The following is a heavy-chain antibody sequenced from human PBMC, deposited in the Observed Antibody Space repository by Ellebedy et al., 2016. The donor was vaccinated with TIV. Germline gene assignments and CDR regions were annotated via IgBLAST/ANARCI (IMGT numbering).Heavy chain of an antibody. CDR2: IIPVLETP. Sequence: AASVKVSCKASGGSFSSHVISWVRQPPGQGLAWMGGIIPVLETPNYAQKFQGRLTVSADKSTNTAYMELSSLTSEDTAVYYCAADLASVGQWGQGTLVIVSS. CDR3: AADLASVGQ. D-gene: IGHD1-26*01. V-gene: IGHV1-69*10. CDR1: GGSFSSHV. J-gene: IGHJ1*01.